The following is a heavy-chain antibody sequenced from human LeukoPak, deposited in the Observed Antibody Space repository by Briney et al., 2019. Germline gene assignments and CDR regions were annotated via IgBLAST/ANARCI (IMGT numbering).Heavy chain of an antibody. Sequence: SETLSLTCTVSGDSISRSGYYWGWIRQSPGKGLEWIGSMPYLGSTYYNLSLKSRVTVSVDTSKNQFSLKLNSVTAADTAVYYCVRQGYCSGGSCYRWFDPWGQGTLVTVSS. D-gene: IGHD2-15*01. V-gene: IGHV4-39*01. J-gene: IGHJ5*02. CDR3: VRQGYCSGGSCYRWFDP. CDR2: MPYLGST. CDR1: GDSISRSGYY.